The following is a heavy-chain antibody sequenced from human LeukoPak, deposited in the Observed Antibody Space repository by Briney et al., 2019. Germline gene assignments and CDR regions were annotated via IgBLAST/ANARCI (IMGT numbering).Heavy chain of an antibody. V-gene: IGHV3-23*01. CDR3: AKGVSSLTFSFDY. Sequence: GGSLRLSCAASGFTFSNYAMSWVRQAPGKGLEWVSSFSGSSTYYAGSVKGRFTISRDNSKDTLYLQMNSLRAEDTAVYYCAKGVSSLTFSFDYWGKGTLVTVS. CDR1: GFTFSNYA. J-gene: IGHJ4*02. CDR2: FSGSST. D-gene: IGHD6-13*01.